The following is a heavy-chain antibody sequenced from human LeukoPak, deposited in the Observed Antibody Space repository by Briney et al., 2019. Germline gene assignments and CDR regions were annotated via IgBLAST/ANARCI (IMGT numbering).Heavy chain of an antibody. V-gene: IGHV4-34*01. CDR1: GGSFSGYY. CDR3: ARGLGLRARGYFDY. J-gene: IGHJ4*02. Sequence: SETLSLTCAVYGGSFSGYYWSWIRQPPGKGLEWIGEINHSGGTNYNPSLKSRVTISVDTSKNQFSLKLSSVTAADTAVYYCARGLGLRARGYFDYWGQGTLVTVSS. CDR2: INHSGGT. D-gene: IGHD4-17*01.